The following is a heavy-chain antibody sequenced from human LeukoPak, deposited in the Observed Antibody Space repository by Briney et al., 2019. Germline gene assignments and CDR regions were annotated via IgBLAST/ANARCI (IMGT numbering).Heavy chain of an antibody. J-gene: IGHJ4*02. CDR3: SRESGTFSPFGH. Sequence: PSETLSLTCGVSGASITSTNYWSWVRQPPGQGLEWIGENSLSGYTAFNPSLRSRVTISLDESKNHLTLNLASVTAADTPVYYCSRESGTFSPFGHWGEGLPVTVTS. CDR2: NSLSGYT. CDR1: GASITSTNY. V-gene: IGHV4-4*02. D-gene: IGHD1-26*01.